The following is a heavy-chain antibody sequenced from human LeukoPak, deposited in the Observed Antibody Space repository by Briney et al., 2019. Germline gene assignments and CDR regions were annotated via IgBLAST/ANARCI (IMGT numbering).Heavy chain of an antibody. D-gene: IGHD5-12*01. J-gene: IGHJ4*02. CDR1: GYTFTSYD. Sequence: GSSVKVSCKASGYTFTSYDINWVRQATGQGLEWMGWMNPNSANTGYAQKFQGRVTMTRNTSISTAYMELSSLRSEDTAVYYCARRGGRYSGYDFTFDYWGQGTLVTVSS. CDR2: MNPNSANT. CDR3: ARRGGRYSGYDFTFDY. V-gene: IGHV1-8*01.